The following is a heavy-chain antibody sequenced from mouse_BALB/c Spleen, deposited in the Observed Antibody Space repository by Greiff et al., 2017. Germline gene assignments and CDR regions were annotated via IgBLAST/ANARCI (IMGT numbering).Heavy chain of an antibody. J-gene: IGHJ3*01. D-gene: IGHD1-1*01. CDR3: ARGLLRYPFAY. V-gene: IGHV2-6-7*01. Sequence: QVQLQQSGPGLVAPSQSLSITCTVSGFSLTGYGVNWVRQPPGKGLEWLGMIWGDGSTDYNSALKSRLSISKDNSKSQVFLKMNSLQTDDTARYYCARGLLRYPFAYWGQGTLVTVSA. CDR1: GFSLTGYG. CDR2: IWGDGST.